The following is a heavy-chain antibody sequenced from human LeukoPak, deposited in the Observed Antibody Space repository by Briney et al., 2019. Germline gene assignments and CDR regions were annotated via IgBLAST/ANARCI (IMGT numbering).Heavy chain of an antibody. V-gene: IGHV5-51*01. CDR2: IFPGDSET. CDR1: GPTVTNFW. D-gene: IGHD2-21*02. J-gene: IGHJ4*02. Sequence: GESLKISCQVSGPTVTNFWITWVRQMPGIGLEWMGIIFPGDSETRYSPSLQGQVTISVDKDSRTAFLQWTSLRASDTAMYYCATQKYGDYYFDYWGQGTLVTVSS. CDR3: ATQKYGDYYFDY.